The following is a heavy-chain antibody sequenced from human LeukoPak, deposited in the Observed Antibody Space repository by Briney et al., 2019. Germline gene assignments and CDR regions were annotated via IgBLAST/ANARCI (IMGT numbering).Heavy chain of an antibody. CDR1: GFTFSSYG. D-gene: IGHD6-13*01. J-gene: IGHJ6*02. CDR2: IWYDGSNK. Sequence: GRSLRLSRAASGFTFSSYGMHWVRQAPGKGLEWVAVIWYDGSNKYYADSVKGRFTISGDNSKNTLYLQMNSLRAEDTAVYYCAGDRTYSSSWFEYYYYYYGMDVWGQGTTVTVSS. CDR3: AGDRTYSSSWFEYYYYYYGMDV. V-gene: IGHV3-33*01.